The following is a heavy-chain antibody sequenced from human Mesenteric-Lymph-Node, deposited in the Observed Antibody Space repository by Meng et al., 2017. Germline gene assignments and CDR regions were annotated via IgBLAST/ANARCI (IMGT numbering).Heavy chain of an antibody. CDR2: ISVYSGYT. V-gene: IGHV1-18*01. D-gene: IGHD6-19*01. CDR3: ARGGSIAVALSWFDP. J-gene: IGHJ5*02. CDR1: GDTSTTYG. Sequence: ASVKVSCKASGDTSTTYGVNWVRQAPGQGLEWMGWISVYSGYTKYAQTFQARVMMTTDTSTNTAYMELRSLRSDDTAVYYCARGGSIAVALSWFDPWGQGTLVTVSS.